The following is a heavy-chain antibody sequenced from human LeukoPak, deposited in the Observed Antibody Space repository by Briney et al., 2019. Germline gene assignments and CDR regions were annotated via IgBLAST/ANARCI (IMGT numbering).Heavy chain of an antibody. Sequence: SETLSLTCAVYGGSFSGYYWSWIRQPPGKGLEWIGEINHSGSTNYNPSLKSRVTISVDTSKNQFSLKLSSVTAADTAVYYCARNDWTPQNPAYAFDIWGQGTMVTVSS. D-gene: IGHD3-3*01. CDR3: ARNDWTPQNPAYAFDI. CDR1: GGSFSGYY. J-gene: IGHJ3*02. V-gene: IGHV4-34*01. CDR2: INHSGST.